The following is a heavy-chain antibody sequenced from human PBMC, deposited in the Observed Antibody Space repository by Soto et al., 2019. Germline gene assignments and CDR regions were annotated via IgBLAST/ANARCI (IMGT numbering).Heavy chain of an antibody. D-gene: IGHD2-15*01. CDR2: IYYSGST. CDR3: ARAPSGQVVANWFDP. J-gene: IGHJ5*02. Sequence: QVQLQESGPGLVKPSETLSLTCTVSGGSISSYYWSWIRQPPGKGLEWIGYIYYSGSTNYNPSLKSRVTISVDTSKNQFSLKLSSVTAAHTAVYYCARAPSGQVVANWFDPWGQGTLVTVSS. CDR1: GGSISSYY. V-gene: IGHV4-59*01.